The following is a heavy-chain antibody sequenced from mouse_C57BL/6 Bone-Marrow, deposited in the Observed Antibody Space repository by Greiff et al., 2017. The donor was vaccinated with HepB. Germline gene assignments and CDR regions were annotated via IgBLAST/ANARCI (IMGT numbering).Heavy chain of an antibody. CDR3: TEGVITRGFDY. V-gene: IGHV6-3*01. D-gene: IGHD2-4*01. Sequence: EVKVEESGGGLVQPGGSMKLSCVASGFTFSNYWMNWVRQSPEKGLEWVAQIRLKSDNYATHYAESVKGRFTISRDDSKSSVYLQMNNLRAEDTGIYYCTEGVITRGFDYWGQGTTLTVSS. J-gene: IGHJ2*01. CDR2: IRLKSDNYAT. CDR1: GFTFSNYW.